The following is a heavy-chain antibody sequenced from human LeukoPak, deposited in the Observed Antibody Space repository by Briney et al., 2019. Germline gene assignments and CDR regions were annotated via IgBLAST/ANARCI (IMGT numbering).Heavy chain of an antibody. CDR2: MNPNSGNT. J-gene: IGHJ6*03. D-gene: IGHD3-3*01. CDR1: GYTFPSYD. V-gene: IGHV1-8*03. Sequence: ASVKVSCKASGYTFPSYDINWVRQATGQGLEWMGWMNPNSGNTGYAQKFQGRVTVTRNTSISTAYMELSSLRSEDTAVYYCARGRWDETLDYDFWSRGPEYYYMDIWGKGTTVTVSS. CDR3: ARGRWDETLDYDFWSRGPEYYYMDI.